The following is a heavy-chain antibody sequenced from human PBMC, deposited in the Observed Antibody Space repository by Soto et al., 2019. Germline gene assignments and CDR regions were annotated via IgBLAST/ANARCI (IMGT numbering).Heavy chain of an antibody. V-gene: IGHV1-58*01. D-gene: IGHD3-3*01. CDR2: IVVGSGNT. J-gene: IGHJ4*02. Sequence: SVKVSCKASGFTFTSSAVQWVRQARGQRLEWIGWIVVGSGNTNYAQKFQERVTITRDMSTSTAYMELSSLRSEDTAVYYCAAAGLHYYFWSHFDYWGQGTLVTVSS. CDR1: GFTFTSSA. CDR3: AAAGLHYYFWSHFDY.